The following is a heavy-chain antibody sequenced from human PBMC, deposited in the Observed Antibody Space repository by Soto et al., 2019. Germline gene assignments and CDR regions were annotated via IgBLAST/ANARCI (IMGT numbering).Heavy chain of an antibody. V-gene: IGHV1-69*13. CDR3: ARRGHKDYPLNYYYGMDV. CDR2: IIPIFGTA. J-gene: IGHJ6*02. D-gene: IGHD4-17*01. CDR1: GGTFSSYA. Sequence: SVKVSCKASGGTFSSYAISWVRQAPGQGLEWMGGIIPIFGTANYAQKFQGRVTITADESTGTAYMELSSLSSEDTAVYYCARRGHKDYPLNYYYGMDVWGQGTTVTVSS.